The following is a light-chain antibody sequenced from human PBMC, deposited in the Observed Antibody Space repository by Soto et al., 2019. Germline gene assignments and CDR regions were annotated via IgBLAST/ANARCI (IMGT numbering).Light chain of an antibody. CDR1: SSDVGDYNY. CDR2: DVS. J-gene: IGLJ2*01. CDR3: SSYTSSSTLV. V-gene: IGLV2-14*01. Sequence: QSVLTQPAPVSGSPGQSITISCTGTSSDVGDYNYVSWYQQHPGKAPKLMIYDVSNRPSGVSNRFSGSKSGNTASLTISGLQAEDEADYYCSSYTSSSTLVFGGGTKLTVL.